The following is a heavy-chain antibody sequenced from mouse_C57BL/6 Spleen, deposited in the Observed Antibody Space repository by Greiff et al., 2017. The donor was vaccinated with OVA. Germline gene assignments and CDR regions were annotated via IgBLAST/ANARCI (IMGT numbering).Heavy chain of an antibody. V-gene: IGHV5-17*01. CDR2: ISSGSSTI. D-gene: IGHD2-2*01. CDR1: GFTFSDYG. Sequence: EVQRVESGGGLVKPGGSLKLSCAASGFTFSDYGMHWVRQAPEKGLEWVAYISSGSSTIYSADTVKGRFTISRDNAKNTLFLQMTSLRSEDTAMYYCARGLSPYYFDYWGQGTTLTVSS. CDR3: ARGLSPYYFDY. J-gene: IGHJ2*01.